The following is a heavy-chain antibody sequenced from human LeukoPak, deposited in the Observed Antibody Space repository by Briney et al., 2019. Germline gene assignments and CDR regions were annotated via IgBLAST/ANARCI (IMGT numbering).Heavy chain of an antibody. Sequence: GRSLRLSCAASGFIYSHYGMHWVRQAPGKGLKWVAVIWSDGSNRFYAGSVKGRFTISRDNSQRTLFLQMNSLRVDDTAMYYCVRDAQRGFDYSNSLKYWGHGTLVTVSS. CDR1: GFIYSHYG. V-gene: IGHV3-33*01. J-gene: IGHJ4*01. CDR2: IWSDGSNR. CDR3: VRDAQRGFDYSNSLKY. D-gene: IGHD4-11*01.